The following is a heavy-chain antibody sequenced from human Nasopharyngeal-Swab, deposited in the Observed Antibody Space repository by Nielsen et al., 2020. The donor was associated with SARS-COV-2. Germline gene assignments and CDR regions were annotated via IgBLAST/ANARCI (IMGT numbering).Heavy chain of an antibody. V-gene: IGHV4-39*01. D-gene: IGHD6-13*01. CDR3: ARHRYSSSWSWYFDY. CDR2: IYYSGST. Sequence: SETLSLTCTVSGGSISSSSYYWGWIRQPPGKGLEWIGSIYYSGSTYYNPSLKSRVTISVDTSKNQFSLKLSSVTAADTAVYYSARHRYSSSWSWYFDYWGQGTLVTVSS. CDR1: GGSISSSSYY. J-gene: IGHJ4*02.